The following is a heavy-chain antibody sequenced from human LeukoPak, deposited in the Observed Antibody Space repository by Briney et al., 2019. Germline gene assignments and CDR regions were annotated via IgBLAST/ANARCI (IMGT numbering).Heavy chain of an antibody. J-gene: IGHJ6*03. Sequence: PGGSLRLSCAASGFTLSSFDMHWVRHPTGQGLEWVSTIGTASDTYYPGFVEGRFTLSRDNAKNSLYLQMNSLTAGDTAVYYCARGPPRGKYYYMDVWGKGTTVTVSS. CDR1: GFTLSSFD. D-gene: IGHD1-1*01. V-gene: IGHV3-13*01. CDR3: ARGPPRGKYYYMDV. CDR2: IGTASDT.